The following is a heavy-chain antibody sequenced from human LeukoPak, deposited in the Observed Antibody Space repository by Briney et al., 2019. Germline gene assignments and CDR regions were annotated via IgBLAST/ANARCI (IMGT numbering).Heavy chain of an antibody. CDR3: ARVPAAGTRAFDI. CDR1: GFTFSSYG. V-gene: IGHV3-30*03. CDR2: ISYDGSNK. D-gene: IGHD6-13*01. Sequence: GRSLRLSCAASGFTFSSYGMHWVRQAPGKGLEWVAVISYDGSNKYYADSVKGRFTISRDNSKNTLYLQMNSLRAEDTAVYYCARVPAAGTRAFDIWGQGTMVTVSS. J-gene: IGHJ3*02.